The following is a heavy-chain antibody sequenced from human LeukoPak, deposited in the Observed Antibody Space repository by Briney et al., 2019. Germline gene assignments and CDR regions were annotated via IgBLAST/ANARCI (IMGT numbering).Heavy chain of an antibody. CDR3: ARDHKPFTYGSGTLGL. D-gene: IGHD3-10*01. CDR1: GGSISSYY. J-gene: IGHJ2*01. V-gene: IGHV4-59*01. Sequence: SETLSLTCTVSGGSISSYYWSWIRQPPGKGLEWIGYIYYSGSTNYNPSLKSRVTISVDTSENQFSLKLSSVTAADTAVYYCARDHKPFTYGSGTLGLWGRGTLVTVSS. CDR2: IYYSGST.